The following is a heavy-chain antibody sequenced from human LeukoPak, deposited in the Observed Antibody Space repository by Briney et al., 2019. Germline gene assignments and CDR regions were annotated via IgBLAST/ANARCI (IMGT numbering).Heavy chain of an antibody. CDR3: ARGPFDDY. Sequence: GRSLGLSCAASGFTFSSYAMHWVRQAPGKGLEWVALISYDGNNKYYADSVKGRFTISRDNSKNRLYLQMNSLRAENTAVYYCARGPFDDYWGQGTLVTVSS. J-gene: IGHJ4*02. V-gene: IGHV3-30-3*01. CDR2: ISYDGNNK. CDR1: GFTFSSYA.